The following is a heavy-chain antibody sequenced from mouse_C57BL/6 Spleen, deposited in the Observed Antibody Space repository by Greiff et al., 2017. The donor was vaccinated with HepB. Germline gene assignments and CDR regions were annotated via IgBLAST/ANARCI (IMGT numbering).Heavy chain of an antibody. CDR2: IDPSDSYT. CDR3: ARSSHYYGSSYGYFDV. J-gene: IGHJ1*03. D-gene: IGHD1-1*01. Sequence: QVQLQQPGAELVMPGASVKLSCKASGYTFTSYWMHWVKQRPGQGLEWIGEIDPSDSYTNYNQKFKGKSTLTVDKSSSTAYMQLSSLTSEDSAVYYCARSSHYYGSSYGYFDVWGTGTTVTVSS. V-gene: IGHV1-69*01. CDR1: GYTFTSYW.